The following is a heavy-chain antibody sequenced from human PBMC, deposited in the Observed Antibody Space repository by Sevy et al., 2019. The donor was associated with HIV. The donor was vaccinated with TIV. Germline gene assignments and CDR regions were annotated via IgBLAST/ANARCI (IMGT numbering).Heavy chain of an antibody. J-gene: IGHJ4*02. CDR3: AIERRKIAAAGTHYFDY. V-gene: IGHV1-24*01. Sequence: ASVKVSCKVSGYTLTELSMHWVRQAPGKGLEWTGGFDPEDGETIYAQKFQGRVTMTEDTSTDTAYMELSSLRSEDTAVYYCAIERRKIAAAGTHYFDYWGQGTLVTVSS. CDR2: FDPEDGET. D-gene: IGHD6-13*01. CDR1: GYTLTELS.